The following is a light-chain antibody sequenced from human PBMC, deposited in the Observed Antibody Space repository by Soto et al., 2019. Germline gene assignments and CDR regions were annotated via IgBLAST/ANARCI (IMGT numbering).Light chain of an antibody. Sequence: DIQMTQSPSTLSASVGDRVTITCRASQSISTFLAWYQQKPGKAPKVLIYDASSLESGVPSRFSGSGSGTDFTLTISCLQSEDFATYYCQQYYSYPSITFGQGTRLEIK. CDR2: DAS. CDR1: QSISTF. V-gene: IGKV1-5*01. J-gene: IGKJ5*01. CDR3: QQYYSYPSIT.